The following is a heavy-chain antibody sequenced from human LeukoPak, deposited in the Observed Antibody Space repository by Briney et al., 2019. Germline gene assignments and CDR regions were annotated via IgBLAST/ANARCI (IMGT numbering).Heavy chain of an antibody. CDR1: EFNVNDYY. J-gene: IGHJ4*02. D-gene: IGHD1-7*01. V-gene: IGHV3-11*01. CDR3: ARELVAGTFDH. CDR2: IGGSDTIV. Sequence: GGSLRLSCGASEFNVNDYYMSWVRQAPGKGLEWISDIGGSDTIVAYAGSVEGRFTISRDIAKNSLFLQMNSLRADDTAVYYRARELVAGTFDHWGQGILVTVSS.